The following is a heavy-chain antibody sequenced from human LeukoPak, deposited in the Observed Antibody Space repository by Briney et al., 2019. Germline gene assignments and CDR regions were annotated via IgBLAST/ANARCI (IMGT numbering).Heavy chain of an antibody. CDR1: GGSISSYY. D-gene: IGHD3-9*01. J-gene: IGHJ4*02. CDR2: IYYSGST. Sequence: PSETLSLTCTVSGGSISSYYWSWIRQPPGKGLEWIGYIYYSGSTNYNPSLKSRVTISVDTSKNQFSLKLSSVTAADTAVYYCARRRRYSNYFDYWGQGTLVTVSS. V-gene: IGHV4-59*08. CDR3: ARRRRYSNYFDY.